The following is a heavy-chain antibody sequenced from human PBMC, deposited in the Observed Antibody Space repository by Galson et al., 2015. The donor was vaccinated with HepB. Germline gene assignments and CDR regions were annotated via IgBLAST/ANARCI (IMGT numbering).Heavy chain of an antibody. V-gene: IGHV3-23*01. CDR1: GFTLSSYV. Sequence: SLRLSCAGSGFTLSSYVMSWVRQAPGKGLEWVSTISGSGGSTYYADSVKGRFTISRDNSKNTLYLQMNSLRAEDTAVYYCAKDRYCAGGSCLIDYWGQGTLVTVSS. CDR2: ISGSGGST. D-gene: IGHD2-15*01. CDR3: AKDRYCAGGSCLIDY. J-gene: IGHJ4*02.